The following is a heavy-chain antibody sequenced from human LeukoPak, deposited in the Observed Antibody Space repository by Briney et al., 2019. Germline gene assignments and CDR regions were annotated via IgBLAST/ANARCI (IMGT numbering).Heavy chain of an antibody. J-gene: IGHJ4*02. CDR1: GYTFTGYY. CDR3: AREGRRSTSLDY. D-gene: IGHD2-2*01. CDR2: IDPNSGGT. Sequence: GASVKVSCKASGYTFTGYYMHWVRQAPGQGLEWMGWIDPNSGGTNYAQKLQGRVTMTRDTSISTAYMDLSRLTSDDTAVYYCAREGRRSTSLDYWGQGTLVTVSS. V-gene: IGHV1-2*02.